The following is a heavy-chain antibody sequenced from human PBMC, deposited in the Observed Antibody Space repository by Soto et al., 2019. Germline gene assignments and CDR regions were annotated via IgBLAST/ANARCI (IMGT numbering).Heavy chain of an antibody. D-gene: IGHD3-3*01. CDR2: IVVGSGNT. Sequence: GASVKVSCKASGFTFTSSAVQWVRQARGQRLEWIGWIVVGSGNTNYAQKFQERVTITRDMSTSTAYMELSSLRSEDTAVYYCAAFKSTRNFWSGYPTAFDIWGQGTMVTVSS. V-gene: IGHV1-58*01. CDR1: GFTFTSSA. CDR3: AAFKSTRNFWSGYPTAFDI. J-gene: IGHJ3*02.